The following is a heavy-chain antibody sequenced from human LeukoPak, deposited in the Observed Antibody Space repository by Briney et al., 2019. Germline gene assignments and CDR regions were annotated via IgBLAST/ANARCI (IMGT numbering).Heavy chain of an antibody. V-gene: IGHV4-59*01. CDR1: GGSISNYY. Sequence: SETLSLTCTVSGGSISNYYWSCIRQPPRKGLEWIGYIYYTGSTNYHPSLKSRVTISADTSKNQFSLKLSSVTAADTAVYYCATGPYDYVWGSYRYDYFDYWGQGTLVTVSS. D-gene: IGHD3-16*02. J-gene: IGHJ4*02. CDR3: ATGPYDYVWGSYRYDYFDY. CDR2: IYYTGST.